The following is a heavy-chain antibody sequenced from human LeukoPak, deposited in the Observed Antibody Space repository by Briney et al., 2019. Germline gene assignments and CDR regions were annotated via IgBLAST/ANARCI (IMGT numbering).Heavy chain of an antibody. J-gene: IGHJ4*02. V-gene: IGHV3-23*01. Sequence: GGSLRLSCAASGFTFSSYGMNWVRQAPGKGLEWVSVISGSGSSTHYSDSVKGRFTISRDNSKNTLYLQMNSLRAEDTAAYYCARRAGAYSHPYDYWGQGTLVTVSS. D-gene: IGHD4/OR15-4a*01. CDR2: ISGSGSST. CDR1: GFTFSSYG. CDR3: ARRAGAYSHPYDY.